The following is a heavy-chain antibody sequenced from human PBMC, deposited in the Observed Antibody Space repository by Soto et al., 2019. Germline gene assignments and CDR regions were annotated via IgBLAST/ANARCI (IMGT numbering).Heavy chain of an antibody. J-gene: IGHJ3*02. Sequence: QVQLVQSGAEVKKPGSSVKVSCKTSGGTFGGYTVSWVRQAPGQGLEWLGRIVPLPGIPSYAQKFQGRVTISADRSTNTVSMELGSLKSEDTAVYYCARLSGDLDMWGQGTRVTVSS. CDR1: GGTFGGYT. CDR3: ARLSGDLDM. CDR2: IVPLPGIP. D-gene: IGHD6-19*01. V-gene: IGHV1-69*02.